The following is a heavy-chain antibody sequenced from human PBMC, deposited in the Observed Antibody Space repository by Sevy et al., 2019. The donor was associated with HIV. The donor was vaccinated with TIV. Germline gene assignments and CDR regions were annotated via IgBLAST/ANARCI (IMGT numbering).Heavy chain of an antibody. D-gene: IGHD4-17*01. CDR3: ARARKDGERYYFDY. CDR2: IGGSGIST. J-gene: IGHJ4*02. V-gene: IGHV3-23*01. CDR1: GFTFSDYI. Sequence: GGSLRLSCAASGFTFSDYIMRWVRQAPGKGPEWLSSIGGSGISTYYADSVRGRFTISRYNSKNTLYLQMNSLTADDTAVYYCARARKDGERYYFDYWGQGTLVTVSS.